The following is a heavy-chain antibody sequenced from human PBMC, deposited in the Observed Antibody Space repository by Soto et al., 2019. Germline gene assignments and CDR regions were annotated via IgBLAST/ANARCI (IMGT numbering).Heavy chain of an antibody. CDR1: GGSPISGAYY. CDR2: IYYSGST. Sequence: TSQTLSLTCTVSGGSPISGAYYRNRIRQPPGKGLEWIGYIYYSGSTYYNPSLKSRVTISVDTSKNQFSLKLSSVTAADTAVYYCARVGLETQVYWGQGTLVTVSS. CDR3: ARVGLETQVY. V-gene: IGHV4-30-4*01. J-gene: IGHJ4*02.